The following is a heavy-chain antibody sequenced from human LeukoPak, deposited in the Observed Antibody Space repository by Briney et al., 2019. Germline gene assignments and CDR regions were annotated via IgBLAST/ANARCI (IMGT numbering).Heavy chain of an antibody. CDR1: GLTVSSNY. V-gene: IGHV3-53*01. J-gene: IGHJ4*02. CDR2: MYSGGTT. CDR3: ARELGTGMVYFDC. D-gene: IGHD5-18*01. Sequence: GGSLRLSCAASGLTVSSNYMSWVRQAPGKGLEWVSVMYSGGTTYYADSVKGRFTISRDNSKNTLYLQMSSLRAEDTAVYYYARELGTGMVYFDCWGQGTLVTVSS.